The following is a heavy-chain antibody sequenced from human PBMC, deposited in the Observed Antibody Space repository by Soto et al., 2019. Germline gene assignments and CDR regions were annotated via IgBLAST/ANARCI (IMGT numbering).Heavy chain of an antibody. CDR2: ISAYNGNT. CDR3: ARGYCSSTSCYAGWFDP. Sequence: ASVKVSCKASGYTFTSYGISWVRQAPGQGLEWMGWISAYNGNTNYAQKLQGRVTMTTDTSTSTAYMELRSLRSDDTAVYYCARGYCSSTSCYAGWFDPWGQGTLVTSPQ. V-gene: IGHV1-18*01. D-gene: IGHD2-2*01. J-gene: IGHJ5*02. CDR1: GYTFTSYG.